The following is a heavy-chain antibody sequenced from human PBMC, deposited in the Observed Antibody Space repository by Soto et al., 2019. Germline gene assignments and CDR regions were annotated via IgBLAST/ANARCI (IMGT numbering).Heavy chain of an antibody. CDR2: IIPIFGTA. D-gene: IGHD2-2*01. CDR3: ARDLGIVVVPAAIGNWFDP. J-gene: IGHJ5*02. CDR1: GGTFSSYA. Sequence: KVSCKASGGTFSSYAISWVRQAPGQGLEWMGGIIPIFGTANYAQKFQGRVTITADESTSTAYMELSSLRSEDTAVYYCARDLGIVVVPAAIGNWFDPWGQVTLVTVSS. V-gene: IGHV1-69*01.